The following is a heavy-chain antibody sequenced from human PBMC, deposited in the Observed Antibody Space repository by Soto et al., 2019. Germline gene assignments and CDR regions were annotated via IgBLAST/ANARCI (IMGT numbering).Heavy chain of an antibody. Sequence: QVQLQQWGAGLFKPSETLSLTCAVYGGSFSDYYWCWIRQTPGKGLEWIGEINHRGNTNYNPSLKSRVTMSVDTSKNQFSLKLSSVTAADTAVYYCAREWLRHVDYWGQGTLVTVSS. CDR2: INHRGNT. CDR3: AREWLRHVDY. J-gene: IGHJ4*02. CDR1: GGSFSDYY. D-gene: IGHD5-12*01. V-gene: IGHV4-34*01.